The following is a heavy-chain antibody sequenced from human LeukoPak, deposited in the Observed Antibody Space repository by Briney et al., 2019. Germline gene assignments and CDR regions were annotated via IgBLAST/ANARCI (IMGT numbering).Heavy chain of an antibody. CDR3: ARSVVVTAISTAEYFQH. Sequence: ASVKVSCTASGYTFTSYYMHWVRQAPGQGLEWVGIINPSGGSTSYAQKFQGRVTMTRDTSTSTVYMELSSLRSEYTAVYYCARSVVVTAISTAEYFQHWGQGTLVTVSS. D-gene: IGHD2-21*02. J-gene: IGHJ1*01. V-gene: IGHV1-46*01. CDR1: GYTFTSYY. CDR2: INPSGGST.